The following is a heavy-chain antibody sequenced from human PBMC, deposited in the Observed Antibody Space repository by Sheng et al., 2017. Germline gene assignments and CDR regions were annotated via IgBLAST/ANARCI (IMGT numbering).Heavy chain of an antibody. CDR3: ARERPSFYYGSGSYTDS. CDR2: IEQDGSEK. V-gene: IGHV3-7*01. D-gene: IGHD3-10*01. Sequence: EVQLVESGGGLVQPGGSLRLSCAASGFTFSSYWMSWVRQAPGKGLEWMADIEQDGSEKYYVDSVKGRFTISRDNAKNSLYLQMNSLRAEDTAVYYCARERPSFYYGSGSYTDSWGQGTLVTVSX. CDR1: GFTFSSYW. J-gene: IGHJ5*01.